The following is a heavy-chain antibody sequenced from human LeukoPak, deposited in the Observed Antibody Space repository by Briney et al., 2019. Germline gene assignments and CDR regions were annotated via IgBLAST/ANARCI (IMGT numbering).Heavy chain of an antibody. V-gene: IGHV3-30*04. Sequence: GGSLRLSCAASGFIFSSYAMHWVRQAPGKGLEWVAVISYDGSNKYYADSVKGRFTISRDNAKNSLYLQMNSLRAEDTAVYYCARSSDAVRGVAYYYYYYMDVWGKGTTVTISS. CDR3: ARSSDAVRGVAYYYYYYMDV. D-gene: IGHD3-10*01. CDR2: ISYDGSNK. J-gene: IGHJ6*03. CDR1: GFIFSSYA.